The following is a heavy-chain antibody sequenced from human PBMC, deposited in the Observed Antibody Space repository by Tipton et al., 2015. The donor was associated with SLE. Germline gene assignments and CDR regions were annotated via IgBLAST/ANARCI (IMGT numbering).Heavy chain of an antibody. D-gene: IGHD3-9*01. J-gene: IGHJ4*02. CDR1: GFTFDDYT. Sequence: SLRLSCAASGFTFDDYTMHWVRQAPGKGLEWVSLISWDGGSTYYADSVKGRFTISRDNSKNSLYLQMNSLRTEDTALYYCAKDLWRRIGYYDILTGSNGFDYWGQGTLVTVSS. CDR3: AKDLWRRIGYYDILTGSNGFDY. V-gene: IGHV3-43*01. CDR2: ISWDGGST.